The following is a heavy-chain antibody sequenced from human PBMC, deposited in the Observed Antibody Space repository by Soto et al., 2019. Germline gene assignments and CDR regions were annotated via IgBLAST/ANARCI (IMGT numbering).Heavy chain of an antibody. CDR2: ISGSGGST. CDR3: AKGRVYYMDV. Sequence: GGSLRLSCAASGVNFRSYGMSWVRQAPGKGLEWVSAISGSGGSTYYADSVKGRFTISRDNSKNTLYLQMNSLRAEDTAVYYCAKGRVYYMDVWGKGTTVTVSS. V-gene: IGHV3-23*01. J-gene: IGHJ6*03. CDR1: GVNFRSYG.